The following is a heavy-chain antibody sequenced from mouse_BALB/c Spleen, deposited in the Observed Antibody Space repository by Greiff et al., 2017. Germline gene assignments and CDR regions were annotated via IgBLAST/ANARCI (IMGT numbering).Heavy chain of an antibody. D-gene: IGHD6-1*01. CDR3: ARFPSALGLDY. CDR2: INPSNGRT. J-gene: IGHJ2*01. Sequence: QVQLQQPGAELVKPGASVKLSCKASGYTFTSYWMHWVKQRPGQGLEWIGEINPSNGRTNYNEKFKSKATLTVDKSSSTAYMQLSRLTSEDSAVYYCARFPSALGLDYWGQGTTLTVSS. V-gene: IGHV1S81*02. CDR1: GYTFTSYW.